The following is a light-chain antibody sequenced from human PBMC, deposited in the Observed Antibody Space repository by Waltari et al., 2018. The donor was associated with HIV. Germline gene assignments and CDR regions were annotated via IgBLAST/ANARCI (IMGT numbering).Light chain of an antibody. CDR1: SNNVGFQG. Sequence: QAGLTQPPSMSKGLRQTATLTCSGNSNNVGFQGAAWLQHHQGHPPKLLSYRNNNRPSGISEKFSASRSGNTASLTITGLQAEDEADYYCSAWDSSLNVWMFGGGTKVTVL. CDR2: RNN. V-gene: IGLV10-54*04. CDR3: SAWDSSLNVWM. J-gene: IGLJ3*02.